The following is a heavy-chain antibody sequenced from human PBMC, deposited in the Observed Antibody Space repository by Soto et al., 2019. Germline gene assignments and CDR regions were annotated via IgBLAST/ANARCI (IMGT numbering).Heavy chain of an antibody. CDR3: ARGAPDSNGSPFDH. V-gene: IGHV3-53*01. CDR1: GFTVSSHY. D-gene: IGHD3-22*01. CDR2: IYPAGHT. J-gene: IGHJ4*01. Sequence: EVQLVESGGGLVQPGGSLRLSCAASGFTVSSHYMAWVRLTPGMGLEWVSLIYPAGHTYYRDSVKGRFTISRYNSKNTLSLHIDSLRAEDAAVYFCARGAPDSNGSPFDHWGQGTRVTMSS.